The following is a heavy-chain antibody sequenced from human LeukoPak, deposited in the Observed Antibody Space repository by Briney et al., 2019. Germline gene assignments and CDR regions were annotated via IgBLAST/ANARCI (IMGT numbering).Heavy chain of an antibody. D-gene: IGHD5-24*01. Sequence: PSGALSLPCAFYGGSFRGYYWSWIRQPPGKGPEGIGGINHSGSTNYNPSLKSRVTISVDTSKNQFSLKLSSVTAADTAVYYCARGPRRARNRPYYFDYWGQGTLVTVSS. J-gene: IGHJ4*02. V-gene: IGHV4-34*01. CDR3: ARGPRRARNRPYYFDY. CDR1: GGSFRGYY. CDR2: INHSGST.